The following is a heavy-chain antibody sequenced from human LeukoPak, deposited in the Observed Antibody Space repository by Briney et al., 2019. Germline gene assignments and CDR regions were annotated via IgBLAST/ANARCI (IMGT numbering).Heavy chain of an antibody. CDR3: ARHGLSGSYYWFDP. Sequence: SETLSLTCTVSGGSISSYYWSWIRQPPGKGLEWIGYIYYSGSTNYNPSLKSRVTISVDTSKYQFSLKLSSVTAADTAVYYCARHGLSGSYYWFDPWGQGTLVTVSS. CDR2: IYYSGST. J-gene: IGHJ5*02. CDR1: GGSISSYY. D-gene: IGHD1-26*01. V-gene: IGHV4-59*08.